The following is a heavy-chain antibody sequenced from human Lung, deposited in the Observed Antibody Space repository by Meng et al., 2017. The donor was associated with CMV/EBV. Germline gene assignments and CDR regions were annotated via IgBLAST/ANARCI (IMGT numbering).Heavy chain of an antibody. CDR3: ARAAARPSDWFDP. CDR1: GFPLSTSGVG. J-gene: IGHJ5*02. Sequence: QVTLKESVTTPVKPTQTLTLTCTFPGFPLSTSGVGVGWIRQPPGKALECLAIIYGDDAKRYSPSLESRLTVTKDTSKNQVVLTMTNMVPVDTATYYCARAAARPSDWFDPWGQGTLVTVSS. CDR2: IYGDDAK. D-gene: IGHD6-6*01. V-gene: IGHV2-5*02.